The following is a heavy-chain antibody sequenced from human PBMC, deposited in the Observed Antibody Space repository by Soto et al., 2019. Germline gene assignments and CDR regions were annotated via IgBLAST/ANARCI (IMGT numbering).Heavy chain of an antibody. J-gene: IGHJ6*03. V-gene: IGHV3-33*01. D-gene: IGHD2-21*02. Sequence: GGSLRLSCAASGFTFSSYGVHWVRQAPGKGLEWVAVIWYDGSNKYYADSVKGRFTISRDNSKNTLYLQMNSLRAEDTAVYYCARDREVTPAGYYYYMDVWGKGTTVTVSS. CDR3: ARDREVTPAGYYYYMDV. CDR1: GFTFSSYG. CDR2: IWYDGSNK.